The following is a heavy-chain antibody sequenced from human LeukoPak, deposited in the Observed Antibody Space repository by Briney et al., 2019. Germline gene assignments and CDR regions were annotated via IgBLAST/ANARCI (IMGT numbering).Heavy chain of an antibody. Sequence: GGSLRLSCAASGFTFSSYSMNWVRQAPGKGLEWVSSISSSSSYIYYADSVKGRFTISRDNAKNSLYLQMNSLRAEDTAVYYCARGGDYDFWSGPNFDYWGQGTLVTVSS. J-gene: IGHJ4*02. V-gene: IGHV3-21*04. CDR3: ARGGDYDFWSGPNFDY. CDR2: ISSSSSYI. CDR1: GFTFSSYS. D-gene: IGHD3-3*01.